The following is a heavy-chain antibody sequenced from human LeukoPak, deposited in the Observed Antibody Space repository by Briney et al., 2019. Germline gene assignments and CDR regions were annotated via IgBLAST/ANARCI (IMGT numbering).Heavy chain of an antibody. Sequence: PSETLSLTCAVYGGSFSGYYWSWIRQPPGKGLEWIGEINHSGSTNYNPSLKSRVTISVDTSKNQFSLKLSSVTAADTAVYYCARGPKQWLVFSPTDAFDIWGQGTMVTVSS. CDR3: ARGPKQWLVFSPTDAFDI. CDR1: GGSFSGYY. J-gene: IGHJ3*02. CDR2: INHSGST. V-gene: IGHV4-34*01. D-gene: IGHD6-19*01.